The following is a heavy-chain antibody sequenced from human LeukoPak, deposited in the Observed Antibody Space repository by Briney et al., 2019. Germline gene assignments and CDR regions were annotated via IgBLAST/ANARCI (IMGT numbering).Heavy chain of an antibody. V-gene: IGHV1-69*13. J-gene: IGHJ4*02. CDR3: AREGGYGDSPDFDY. D-gene: IGHD5-12*01. CDR1: GYTFTSYG. CDR2: IIPIFGTA. Sequence: SVKVSCKASGYTFTSYGISWVRQAPGQGLEWMGGIIPIFGTANYAQKFQGRVTITADESTSTAYMELSSLRSEDTAVYYCAREGGYGDSPDFDYWGQGTLVTVSS.